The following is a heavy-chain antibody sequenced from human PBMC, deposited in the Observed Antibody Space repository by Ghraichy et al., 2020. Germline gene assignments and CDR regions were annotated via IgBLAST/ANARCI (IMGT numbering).Heavy chain of an antibody. CDR3: ARDQLHHYYYYGMDV. D-gene: IGHD2-2*01. CDR1: GFTVSSNY. V-gene: IGHV3-53*01. Sequence: GGSLRLSCAASGFTVSSNYMSWVRQAPGKGLEWVSVIYSGGSTYYADSVKGRFTISRDNSKNTLYLQMNSLRAEDTAVYYCARDQLHHYYYYGMDVWGQGTTVTVSS. CDR2: IYSGGST. J-gene: IGHJ6*02.